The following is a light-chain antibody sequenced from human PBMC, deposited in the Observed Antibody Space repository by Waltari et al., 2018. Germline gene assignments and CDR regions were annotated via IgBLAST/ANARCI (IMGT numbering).Light chain of an antibody. CDR1: QNIINF. V-gene: IGKV3-11*01. Sequence: EIVLTQSPATLSLSPGDRATRSCRASQNIINFLAWYQQKPGQAPRLLIFDASKRATGIPARFSGRGSGTDFTLTISSLEPEDFAVYYCHQRRNWPGTFGQGTKVEIK. CDR3: HQRRNWPGT. J-gene: IGKJ1*01. CDR2: DAS.